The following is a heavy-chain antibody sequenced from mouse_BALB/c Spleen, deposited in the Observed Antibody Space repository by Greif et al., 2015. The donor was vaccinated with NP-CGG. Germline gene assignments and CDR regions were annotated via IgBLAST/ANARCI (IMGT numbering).Heavy chain of an antibody. CDR2: INRNGGST. V-gene: IGHV5-6-3*01. J-gene: IGHJ3*01. CDR3: ATGFAY. CDR1: GFTFSSYG. Sequence: EVHLVESGGGLVQPGGSLKLSCAASGFTFSSYGMSWVRQTPDKRLELVATINRNGGSTYYPDSVKGRFTISRDNAKNTLYLQMSSLKSEDTAMYYCATGFAYWGPGTLVTVSA.